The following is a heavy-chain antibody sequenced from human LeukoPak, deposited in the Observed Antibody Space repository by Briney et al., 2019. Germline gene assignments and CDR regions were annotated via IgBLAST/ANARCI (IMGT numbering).Heavy chain of an antibody. J-gene: IGHJ5*02. V-gene: IGHV1-8*01. CDR3: ARALYSYGPIDP. CDR1: GYTFTSYD. CDR2: MNPNSGNT. D-gene: IGHD5-18*01. Sequence: ASVKVSCKASGYTFTSYDINWVRQATGQGLEWMGWMNPNSGNTGYAQKFQGRVTMTRNTSISTAYMELSSLRSEDTAVYYCARALYSYGPIDPWGQGTLVTVSS.